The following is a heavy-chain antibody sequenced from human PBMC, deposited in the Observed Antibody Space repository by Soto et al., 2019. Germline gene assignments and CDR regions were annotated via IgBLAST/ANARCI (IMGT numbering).Heavy chain of an antibody. CDR2: INAGNGNT. Sequence: ASVKVSCKASGYTFTSYAMHWVRQAPGQRLEWMGWINAGNGNTRYSQKFQGRVTITRDTSASTAYMELSSLRSEDTAVYYCAKWSVAKDAFDIWGQGTMVTVSS. V-gene: IGHV1-3*01. J-gene: IGHJ3*02. CDR3: AKWSVAKDAFDI. CDR1: GYTFTSYA. D-gene: IGHD5-12*01.